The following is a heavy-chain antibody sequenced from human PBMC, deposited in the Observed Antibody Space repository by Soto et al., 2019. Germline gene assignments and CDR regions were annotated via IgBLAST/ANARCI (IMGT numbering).Heavy chain of an antibody. CDR2: IYYSGST. Sequence: QLQLQESGPGLVKPSETLSLTCTVSGGSISSSSYYWGWIRQPPGKGLEWIGSIYYSGSTYYYPSLRSRVTISVDTSKNQFSLKLSSVTAADTAVYYCARHQSHSSSYVDPWGQGTLVTVSS. V-gene: IGHV4-39*01. J-gene: IGHJ5*02. D-gene: IGHD6-13*01. CDR1: GGSISSSSYY. CDR3: ARHQSHSSSYVDP.